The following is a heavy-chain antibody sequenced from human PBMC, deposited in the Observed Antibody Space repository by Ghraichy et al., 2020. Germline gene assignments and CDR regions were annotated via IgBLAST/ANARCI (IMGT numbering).Heavy chain of an antibody. J-gene: IGHJ1*01. D-gene: IGHD1-26*01. CDR3: AKAGSYRLYFQH. CDR2: ISSGDDTI. V-gene: IGHV3-11*01. CDR1: GFTFSDYY. Sequence: GGSLRLSCAASGFTFSDYYMSWIRQAPGKGLEWVSYISSGDDTIYYADSVKGRFTISRDNAKNSLFLQMNSLRDEDTAMYFCAKAGSYRLYFQHWGQGTLVTVSS.